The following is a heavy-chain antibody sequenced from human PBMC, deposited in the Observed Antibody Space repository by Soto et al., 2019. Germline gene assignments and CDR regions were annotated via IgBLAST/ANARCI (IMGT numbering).Heavy chain of an antibody. D-gene: IGHD1-26*01. V-gene: IGHV3-73*01. J-gene: IGHJ4*02. CDR3: IRQLGIGGY. CDR2: IRSKANSYAT. CDR1: GFTLSGSA. Sequence: PGGSLRLSCAASGFTLSGSAMHWVRQASGKGLEWVGRIRSKANSYATSYAASVKGRFTISRDDSENTAYLQMNSLKIEDTAMYYCIRQLGIGGYWGLGTLVTVSS.